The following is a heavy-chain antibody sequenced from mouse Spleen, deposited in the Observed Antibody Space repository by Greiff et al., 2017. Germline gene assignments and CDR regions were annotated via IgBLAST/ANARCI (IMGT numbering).Heavy chain of an antibody. J-gene: IGHJ2*01. CDR2: IDPSDSYT. Sequence: QVQLQQPGAELVMPGASVKLSCKASGYTFTSYWMHWVKQRPGQGLEWIGEIDPSDSYTNYNQKFKGKATLTVDKSSSTAYMQLSSLTSEDSAVYYCARANYGSSSDYWGQGTTLTVSS. CDR3: ARANYGSSSDY. CDR1: GYTFTSYW. V-gene: IGHV1-69*01. D-gene: IGHD1-1*01.